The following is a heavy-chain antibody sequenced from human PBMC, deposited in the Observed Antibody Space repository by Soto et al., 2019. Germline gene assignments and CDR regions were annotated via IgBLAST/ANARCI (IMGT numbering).Heavy chain of an antibody. Sequence: GGSLRLSCAASGFTVSSNYMSWVRQAPGKGLEWVSVIYSGGSTYYADSVKGGFTISRDNSKNTLYLQMNSLIAEVTAVYYCARYRSSEGAWTHYFVYWGQGTLVNVSS. CDR3: ARYRSSEGAWTHYFVY. V-gene: IGHV3-53*01. CDR2: IYSGGST. D-gene: IGHD2-15*01. CDR1: GFTVSSNY. J-gene: IGHJ4*02.